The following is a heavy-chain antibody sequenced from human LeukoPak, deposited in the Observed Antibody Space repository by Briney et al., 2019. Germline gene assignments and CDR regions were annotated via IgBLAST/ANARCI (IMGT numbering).Heavy chain of an antibody. J-gene: IGHJ4*02. CDR1: GFTFSSYA. V-gene: IGHV3-23*01. CDR2: ISGRGGST. CDR3: ATSYDILIGYFGS. Sequence: GGSLRLSCAASGFTFSSYAMSWVRQAPGEGLEWVSAISGRGGSTYYADSVKGRFTISRDNSKNTLYLQMNSLRAEDTAVYYCATSYDILIGYFGSWGQGTLVTVSS. D-gene: IGHD3-9*01.